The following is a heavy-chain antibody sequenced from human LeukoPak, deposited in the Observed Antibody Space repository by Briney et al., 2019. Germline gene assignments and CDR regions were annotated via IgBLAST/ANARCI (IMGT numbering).Heavy chain of an antibody. CDR3: TRERDLSLYYFDY. V-gene: IGHV3-69-1*01. CDR2: IGGDGIA. CDR1: GFTFTDHP. J-gene: IGHJ4*02. Sequence: PGGSLRLSCVASGFTFTDHPMNWVRQAPGKGLEWISYIGGDGIAFYADSVKGRFTASKDDARKSMYLQMNSLRAEDTAVYYCTRERDLSLYYFDYWGQGTLVTVSS.